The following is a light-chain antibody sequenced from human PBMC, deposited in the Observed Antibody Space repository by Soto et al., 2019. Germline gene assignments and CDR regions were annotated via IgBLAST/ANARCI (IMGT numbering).Light chain of an antibody. V-gene: IGLV2-8*01. Sequence: QSVLTQPPSTSGSPGQSVTISCTGTSSDVGGYNYVSWYQQHPGKAPKLMIYEVSKRPSGVPDRFSGSKSGNTASLTVSGFQVEDEADYYCSSYAGSKNYVFGTGTKVTVL. J-gene: IGLJ1*01. CDR2: EVS. CDR1: SSDVGGYNY. CDR3: SSYAGSKNYV.